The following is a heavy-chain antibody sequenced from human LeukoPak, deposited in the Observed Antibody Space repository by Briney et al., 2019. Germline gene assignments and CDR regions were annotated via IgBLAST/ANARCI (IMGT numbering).Heavy chain of an antibody. CDR3: ARDRGGIVGATHWFDP. CDR2: IYYSGST. J-gene: IGHJ5*02. Sequence: SETLSLTCTVSGGSVSSGSYYWSWIRQPPGKGLEWIGYIYYSGSTNYNPSLKSRVTISVDTSKNQFSLKLSSVTAADTAVYYCARDRGGIVGATHWFDPWGQGTLVTVSS. D-gene: IGHD1-26*01. V-gene: IGHV4-61*01. CDR1: GGSVSSGSYY.